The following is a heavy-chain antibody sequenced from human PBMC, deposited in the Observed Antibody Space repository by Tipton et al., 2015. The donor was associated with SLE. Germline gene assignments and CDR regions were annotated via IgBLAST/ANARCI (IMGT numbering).Heavy chain of an antibody. V-gene: IGHV1-18*01. D-gene: IGHD7-27*01. CDR3: ARETPPNWGYWYFDL. Sequence: QLVQAGAEVKKTGASVKVYCKASGYTFTSYGISWERQAPGQGLEWMGWISAYNGNTNYAQKLQGRVTMTTDTSTSTAYMELRSLRSDGTAVYYCARETPPNWGYWYFDLWGRGSLVTVSS. CDR1: GYTFTSYG. J-gene: IGHJ2*01. CDR2: ISAYNGNT.